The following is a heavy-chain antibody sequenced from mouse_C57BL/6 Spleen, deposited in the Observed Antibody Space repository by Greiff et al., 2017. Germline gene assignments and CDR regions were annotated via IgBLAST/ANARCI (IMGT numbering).Heavy chain of an antibody. V-gene: IGHV1-69*01. CDR3: ARVAGPLTGFAY. J-gene: IGHJ3*01. CDR2: IDPSDSYT. D-gene: IGHD6-1*01. CDR1: GYTFTSYW. Sequence: QVQLKQPGAELVMPGASVKLSCKASGYTFTSYWMHWVKQRPGQGLEWIGEIDPSDSYTNYNQKFKGKSTLTVDKSSSTAYMQLSSLTSEDSAVYYCARVAGPLTGFAYWGQGTLVTVSA.